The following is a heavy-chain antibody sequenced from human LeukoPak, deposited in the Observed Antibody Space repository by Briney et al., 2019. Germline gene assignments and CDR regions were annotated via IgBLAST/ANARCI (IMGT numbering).Heavy chain of an antibody. J-gene: IGHJ4*02. Sequence: ASVKVSCKASGYTFTGYYMHWVRQAPGQGLEWMGWINPNSGGTNYAQKFQGRVTMTRDTSISTAYMELSRLRSDDTAVYYCARDPIPHGGYFDYWGQGTLVTVSS. V-gene: IGHV1-2*02. D-gene: IGHD3-16*01. CDR1: GYTFTGYY. CDR2: INPNSGGT. CDR3: ARDPIPHGGYFDY.